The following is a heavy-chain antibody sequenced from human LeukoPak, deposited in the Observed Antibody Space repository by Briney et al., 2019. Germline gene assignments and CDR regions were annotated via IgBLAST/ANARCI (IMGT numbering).Heavy chain of an antibody. Sequence: GGSLRLSCAASGFTFSSYAMRWVRQAPGKGLEWVSAISGSGGSTYSADSVKGRFTISRDNSKNTLYLQMNSLRAEDTAVYYCAKSQWLVGGHYYYGMDVWGQGTTVTVSS. CDR1: GFTFSSYA. CDR2: ISGSGGST. V-gene: IGHV3-23*01. J-gene: IGHJ6*02. D-gene: IGHD6-19*01. CDR3: AKSQWLVGGHYYYGMDV.